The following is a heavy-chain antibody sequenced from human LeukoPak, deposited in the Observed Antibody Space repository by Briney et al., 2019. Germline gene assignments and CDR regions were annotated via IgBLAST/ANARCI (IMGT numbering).Heavy chain of an antibody. CDR1: GYTFTSYA. CDR2: INTNTGNP. CDR3: AREKGFVGMDV. J-gene: IGHJ6*02. V-gene: IGHV7-4-1*02. Sequence: AASVKVSCKASGYTFTSYAKNWVRQAPGQGLEWMGWINTNTGNPTYAQGFTGRFVFSLDTSVSTAYLQISSLRAEDTAVYYCAREKGFVGMDVWGQGTTVTVSS.